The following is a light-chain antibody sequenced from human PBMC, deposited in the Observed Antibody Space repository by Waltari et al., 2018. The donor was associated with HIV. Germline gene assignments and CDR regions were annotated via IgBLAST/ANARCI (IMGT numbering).Light chain of an antibody. CDR3: QQYGTSPLT. CDR1: RSVSNNY. Sequence: EIVLTQSPGTLSLSPGERATLSCRASRSVSNNYLAWYQQKPGQAPRLLIYVASSRATGSPDRFSGSGSGTEFTLTISILEPEDFAVYYCQQYGTSPLTCGGGTNVDMK. J-gene: IGKJ4*01. V-gene: IGKV3-20*01. CDR2: VAS.